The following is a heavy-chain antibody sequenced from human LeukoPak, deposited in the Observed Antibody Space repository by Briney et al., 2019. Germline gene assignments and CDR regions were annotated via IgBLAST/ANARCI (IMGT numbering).Heavy chain of an antibody. CDR2: ISTNSGNP. CDR3: ARGHYDFWSGQFDN. D-gene: IGHD3-3*01. Sequence: ASVKVSCKASGYTFSSYGMNWVRQAAGQGLEWMGWISTNSGNPTYAQGFTGRFVFSLDTSVSTAYLQISSLKAEDTAVYYCARGHYDFWSGQFDNWGQGTLVTVSS. CDR1: GYTFSSYG. J-gene: IGHJ4*02. V-gene: IGHV7-4-1*02.